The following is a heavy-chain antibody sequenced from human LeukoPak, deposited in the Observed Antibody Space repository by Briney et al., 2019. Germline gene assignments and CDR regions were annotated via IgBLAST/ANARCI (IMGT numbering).Heavy chain of an antibody. Sequence: GGSLRLSCAASGFTFSTYAMAWLRQAPGKGLEWVSSISVGGGSTYYADSVKGRFIISRDNSKNTLYLQVNSLRAEDTAVYYCAKGTTITRFEYWGQGTLVTVSS. CDR3: AKGTTITRFEY. V-gene: IGHV3-23*01. CDR2: ISVGGGST. J-gene: IGHJ4*02. D-gene: IGHD5-24*01. CDR1: GFTFSTYA.